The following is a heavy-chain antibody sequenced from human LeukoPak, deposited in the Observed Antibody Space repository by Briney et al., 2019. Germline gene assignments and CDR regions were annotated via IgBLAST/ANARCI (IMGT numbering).Heavy chain of an antibody. V-gene: IGHV4-30-4*08. J-gene: IGHJ4*02. CDR1: GSSISRGDYY. D-gene: IGHD1-1*01. CDR2: IYYSGST. Sequence: SETLSLTCTVPGSSISRGDYYCSWIRQPPRKRPEWIGYIYYSGSTYYNPSLKNRVTISVDTSKNQFSLKLSSVTAADPAVYYCASNWNDVLGPFDYWGQGTLVTVSS. CDR3: ASNWNDVLGPFDY.